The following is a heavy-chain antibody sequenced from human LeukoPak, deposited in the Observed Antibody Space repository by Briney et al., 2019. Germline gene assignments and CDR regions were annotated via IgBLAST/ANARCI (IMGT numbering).Heavy chain of an antibody. CDR3: AKAGIAVPATPEY. Sequence: PGGSLRLSCAASGFTFSSYAMNWVRQAPGKVLEWVSVISSSGGTTYYSDSVKGRFIISRDNSKNTLYLQMNSLRAEDTAVYYCAKAGIAVPATPEYCGQGTQVTVSS. CDR2: ISSSGGTT. D-gene: IGHD6-19*01. V-gene: IGHV3-23*01. CDR1: GFTFSSYA. J-gene: IGHJ4*02.